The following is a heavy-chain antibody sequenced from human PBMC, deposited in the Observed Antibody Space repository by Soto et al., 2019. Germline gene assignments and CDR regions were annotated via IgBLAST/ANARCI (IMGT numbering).Heavy chain of an antibody. D-gene: IGHD3-3*02. CDR3: ARGIFSRYYYYYYMDV. CDR2: INHSGST. V-gene: IGHV4-34*01. J-gene: IGHJ6*03. CDR1: GGSFSGYY. Sequence: SETLSLTCAVYGGSFSGYYWSWIRQPPGKGLEWIGEINHSGSTNYNPSLKSRVTLSVDTSKNQFSLNLSSVTAADTAVYYCARGIFSRYYYYYYMDVWGKGTTVTVSS.